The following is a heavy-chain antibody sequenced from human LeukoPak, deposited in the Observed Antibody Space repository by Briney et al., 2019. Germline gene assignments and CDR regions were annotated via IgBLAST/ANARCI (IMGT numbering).Heavy chain of an antibody. J-gene: IGHJ4*02. Sequence: AGRSLRLSCAASGFTFSSYGMHWVRQAPGKGLEWVAVIWYDGSNKYYADSVKSRFTISRDNSKNTLYLQMNSLRAEDTALYYCAKAGGPDSSGYYHYFDYWGQGTLVTVSS. CDR1: GFTFSSYG. CDR3: AKAGGPDSSGYYHYFDY. D-gene: IGHD3-22*01. V-gene: IGHV3-33*06. CDR2: IWYDGSNK.